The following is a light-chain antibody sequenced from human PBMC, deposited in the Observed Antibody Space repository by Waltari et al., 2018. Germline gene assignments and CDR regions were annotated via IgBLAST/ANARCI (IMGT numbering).Light chain of an antibody. CDR1: SSDIGGYNS. CDR2: DVF. CDR3: SSYISSPPHVV. J-gene: IGLJ2*01. Sequence: QSALTQPASVSGSPGQSISISCTGFSSDIGGYNSVSWYQHHPGKAPKLLIYDVFNRPSGVSNRFSGSKSGNAASLAISGLQVEDEAVYYCSSYISSPPHVVFGEGTKLTVL. V-gene: IGLV2-14*03.